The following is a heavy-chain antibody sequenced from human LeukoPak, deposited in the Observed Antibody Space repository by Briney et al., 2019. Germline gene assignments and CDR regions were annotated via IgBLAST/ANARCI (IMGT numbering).Heavy chain of an antibody. Sequence: PGGSLRLSCAGSGLSLSASSMHWVRQAPGKGLEWVAAISYDGNFYFYSDSVRGRFTISRDNAKNSLYLQMNSLRAEDTAVYYCARAIGWQGYDYWGQGTLVTVSS. D-gene: IGHD6-19*01. CDR2: ISYDGNFY. CDR3: ARAIGWQGYDY. V-gene: IGHV3-30-3*01. CDR1: GLSLSASS. J-gene: IGHJ4*02.